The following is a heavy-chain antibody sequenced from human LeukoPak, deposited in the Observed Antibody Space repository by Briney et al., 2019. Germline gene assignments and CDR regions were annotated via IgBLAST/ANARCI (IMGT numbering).Heavy chain of an antibody. V-gene: IGHV3-23*01. CDR2: IRGSDGST. CDR1: GFPFSTYA. J-gene: IGHJ4*02. Sequence: GGSLRLSCAASGFPFSTYAMSWVRQAPGKGLEWVSSIRGSDGSTYYADSVKGRFAISRDNSKNTLYLQMNSPRAEDTAVYYCAKDVYGDYGGLDYWGQGTLVTVSS. CDR3: AKDVYGDYGGLDY. D-gene: IGHD4-17*01.